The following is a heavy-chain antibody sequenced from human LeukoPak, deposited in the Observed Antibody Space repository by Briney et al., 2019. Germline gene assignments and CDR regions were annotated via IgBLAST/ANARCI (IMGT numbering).Heavy chain of an antibody. Sequence: GASVKVSCKTSGYTFTGFYIHWVRQAPGQGLEWMGIIHPYNGDTNYAQNFQGRITMTRDTSTSTVYMALNSLTSEDTAVYYCARSIATRCFDSWGQGTLVTVSS. CDR1: GYTFTGFY. D-gene: IGHD6-6*01. CDR3: ARSIATRCFDS. CDR2: IHPYNGDT. V-gene: IGHV1-46*01. J-gene: IGHJ4*02.